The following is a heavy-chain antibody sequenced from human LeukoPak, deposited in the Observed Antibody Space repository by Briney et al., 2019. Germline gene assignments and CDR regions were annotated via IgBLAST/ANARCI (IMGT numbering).Heavy chain of an antibody. D-gene: IGHD3-10*01. J-gene: IGHJ6*03. CDR3: ARAAGGDAVYYGSGRRYYSYYMEV. V-gene: IGHV4-4*07. CDR1: AGSISDYS. CDR2: MDTSGNI. Sequence: SETLSLTCTVSAGSISDYSLTWIRQPAGKGLEWIGRMDTSGNINYNPSLKSRVIMSVDTSKSLFSLEVMSVTAADTAVYYCARAAGGDAVYYGSGRRYYSYYMEVWGKGTTVTISS.